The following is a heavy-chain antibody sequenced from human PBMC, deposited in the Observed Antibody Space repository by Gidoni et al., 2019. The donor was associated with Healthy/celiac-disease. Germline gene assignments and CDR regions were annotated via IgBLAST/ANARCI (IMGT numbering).Heavy chain of an antibody. Sequence: QVQLQQGGAGLVKPSETLSHTCAVYGGSVSGDYWSWIRQPPGKGLEWLGEINHSGSTKYNPSLKSRVTISLDTSKNQFSLKLSSVTAADTAVYYCARGRIVGATTGYYYYGMDVWGQGTTVTVSS. V-gene: IGHV4-34*01. J-gene: IGHJ6*02. CDR1: GGSVSGDY. CDR3: ARGRIVGATTGYYYYGMDV. D-gene: IGHD1-26*01. CDR2: INHSGST.